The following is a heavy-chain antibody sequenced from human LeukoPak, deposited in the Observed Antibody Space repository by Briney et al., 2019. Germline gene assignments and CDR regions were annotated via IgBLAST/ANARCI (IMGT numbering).Heavy chain of an antibody. J-gene: IGHJ4*02. D-gene: IGHD3-9*01. CDR1: GGSFSGYY. V-gene: IGHV4-34*01. CDR3: AGGGLRYFELDY. Sequence: SETLSLTCAVYGGSFSGYYWSWIRQPPGKGLEWIGEINHSGSTNYNPSLKSRVTISVDTSKNQFSLKLSSVTAADTAVYYCAGGGLRYFELDYWGQGTLVTVPP. CDR2: INHSGST.